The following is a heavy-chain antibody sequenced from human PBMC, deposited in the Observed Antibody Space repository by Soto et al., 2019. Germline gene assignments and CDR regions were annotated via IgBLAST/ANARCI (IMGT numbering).Heavy chain of an antibody. CDR1: GGSISSGGYS. CDR3: ARERRSSSWYPNSIGP. Sequence: PSETLSLTCAVSGGSISSGGYSWSWIRQHPGKGLEWIGYIYYSGSTYYNPSLKSRLTISVDTSKNQFSLKLSSVTAADTAVYYCARERRSSSWYPNSIGPWGQGTLVTVSS. V-gene: IGHV4-31*11. J-gene: IGHJ5*02. CDR2: IYYSGST. D-gene: IGHD6-13*01.